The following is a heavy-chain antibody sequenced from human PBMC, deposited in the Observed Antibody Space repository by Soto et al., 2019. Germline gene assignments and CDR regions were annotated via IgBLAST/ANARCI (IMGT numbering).Heavy chain of an antibody. V-gene: IGHV4-59*01. CDR1: GGSISSYY. J-gene: IGHJ6*02. CDR3: ARDGAYCGGDCYYGMDV. Sequence: PSETLSLTCTVSGGSISSYYWSWIRQPPGKGLEWIGYIYYSGSTNYNPSLKSRVTISVDTSKNQFSLKLSSVTAADTAVYYCARDGAYCGGDCYYGMDVWGQGTTVTVSS. CDR2: IYYSGST. D-gene: IGHD2-21*01.